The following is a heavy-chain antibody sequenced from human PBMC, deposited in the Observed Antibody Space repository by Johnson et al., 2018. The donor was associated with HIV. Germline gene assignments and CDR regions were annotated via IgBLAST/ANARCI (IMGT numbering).Heavy chain of an antibody. CDR2: ISYDGSNK. D-gene: IGHD3/OR15-3a*01. V-gene: IGHV3-33*05. CDR1: GFTFSSYG. J-gene: IGHJ3*02. CDR3: ARDGRGLDAFDI. Sequence: QVQLVESGGGVVQPGRSLRLSCAASGFTFSSYGMHWVRQAPGKGLEWVAVISYDGSNKYYADSVKGRFTISRDNAKNSLYLQMNSLRAEDTAVDYCARDGRGLDAFDIWGQGTVVTVSS.